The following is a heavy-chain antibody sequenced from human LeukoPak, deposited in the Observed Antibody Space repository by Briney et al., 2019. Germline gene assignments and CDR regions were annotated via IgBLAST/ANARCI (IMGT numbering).Heavy chain of an antibody. J-gene: IGHJ4*02. CDR2: ISGDGRNI. CDR1: GFTFSSYW. D-gene: IGHD1-7*01. Sequence: GGSLRLSCVASGFTFSSYWMHWVRQDPRKGLVWVSRISGDGRNINYADSVRGRFTISRDNAKNTLYLQMNTLRVEDTAVYYCAKRTVIDPKSITGTKWTLDYWGQGTLVTVSS. CDR3: AKRTVIDPKSITGTKWTLDY. V-gene: IGHV3-74*01.